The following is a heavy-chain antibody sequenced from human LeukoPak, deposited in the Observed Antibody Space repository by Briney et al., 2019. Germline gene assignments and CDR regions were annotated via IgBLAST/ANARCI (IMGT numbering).Heavy chain of an antibody. CDR2: ISSSRSNI. D-gene: IGHD6-25*01. V-gene: IGHV3-21*01. CDR1: GFTFSSYS. J-gene: IGHJ3*02. Sequence: GGSLRLSCAASGFTFSSYSMNWVRQAPGEGREWVSSISSSRSNIYYADSVKGRFTISRDNAKNSLYLQMNSLRAEDTAVYYCARDDSGMGAFDIWGQGTMVTVSS. CDR3: ARDDSGMGAFDI.